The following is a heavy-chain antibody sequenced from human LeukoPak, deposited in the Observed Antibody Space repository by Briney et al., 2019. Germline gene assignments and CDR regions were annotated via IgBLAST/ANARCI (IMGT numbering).Heavy chain of an antibody. Sequence: GGSPRLSCAASAFTFSSYAMSWVRQAPGKGLEWVSTISGSGGSTDYADSVKGRFTISRDNSKNTLYLQMSSLRAEDTAVYFCAKLAGPTIVDDYWGQGTQVTVSS. CDR1: AFTFSSYA. V-gene: IGHV3-23*01. CDR3: AKLAGPTIVDDY. D-gene: IGHD1-26*01. J-gene: IGHJ4*02. CDR2: ISGSGGST.